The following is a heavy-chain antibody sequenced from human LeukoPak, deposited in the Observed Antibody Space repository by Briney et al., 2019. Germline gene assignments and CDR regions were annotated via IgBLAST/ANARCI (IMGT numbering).Heavy chain of an antibody. J-gene: IGHJ4*02. D-gene: IGHD4-11*01. CDR2: IYYSGST. V-gene: IGHV4-59*01. CDR3: ARGGRLPVDY. CDR1: GGSISSYY. Sequence: PSETLSLTCTVSGGSISSYYWSWIRQPPGKGLEWIGYIYYSGSTNYNPSLKSRVTISVDTSKNQFSLKLSSVTAADTAVYYCARGGRLPVDYWGQGTLVTVSS.